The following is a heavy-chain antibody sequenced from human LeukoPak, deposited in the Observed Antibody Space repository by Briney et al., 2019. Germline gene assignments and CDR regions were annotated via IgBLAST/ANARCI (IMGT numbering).Heavy chain of an antibody. Sequence: GGSLRLSCAASGFTFSSYEMNWVRQAPGKGLEWVSYISSSGSTIYYADSVKGRFTISRDNAKNSLYLQMNSLRAEDTAVYYCARVEQWLCAPLDYWGQGTLVTVSS. CDR2: ISSSGSTI. V-gene: IGHV3-48*03. D-gene: IGHD6-19*01. J-gene: IGHJ4*02. CDR3: ARVEQWLCAPLDY. CDR1: GFTFSSYE.